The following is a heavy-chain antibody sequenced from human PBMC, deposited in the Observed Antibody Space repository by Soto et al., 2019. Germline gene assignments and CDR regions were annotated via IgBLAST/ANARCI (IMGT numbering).Heavy chain of an antibody. V-gene: IGHV1-8*01. D-gene: IGHD2-2*01. Sequence: ASVKVSCKASGYTFTSYDINWVRQATGQGLEWMGWMNPNSGNTGYAQKFQGRVTMTRNTSISTAYMELCSLRSEDTAVYYCARVDCSSTSCYRAFNWFDPWGQGTLVTVSS. CDR1: GYTFTSYD. J-gene: IGHJ5*02. CDR2: MNPNSGNT. CDR3: ARVDCSSTSCYRAFNWFDP.